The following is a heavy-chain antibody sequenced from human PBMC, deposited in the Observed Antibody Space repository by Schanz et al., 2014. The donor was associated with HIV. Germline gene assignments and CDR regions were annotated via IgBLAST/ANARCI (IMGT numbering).Heavy chain of an antibody. Sequence: EVQLVESGGGLVQPGRSLRLSCATSGFFLDDYAMHWVRQAPGKGLEWVSGISWNSGSKGYAESVKGRFTISRDNAKNSLYLHMNSLRPEDTALYFCAKDSSSVSPSLYGLDVWGQGTTVTVSS. D-gene: IGHD6-19*01. J-gene: IGHJ6*02. CDR1: GFFLDDYA. CDR3: AKDSSSVSPSLYGLDV. CDR2: ISWNSGSK. V-gene: IGHV3-9*01.